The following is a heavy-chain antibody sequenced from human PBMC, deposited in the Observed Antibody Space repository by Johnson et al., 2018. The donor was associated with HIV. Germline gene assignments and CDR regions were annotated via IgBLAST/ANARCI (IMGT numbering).Heavy chain of an antibody. Sequence: QMLLVESGGGLVKPGGSLRLSCAASGFSFSDYYMNWIRQAPGKGLEWVSYIRSSGSTIYYADSVKGRFTISRDNSKNTLYLQMNSLRGEDTAVYYCASRNRGGHYYYDSRTDAFDIWGQGTMVTVSS. J-gene: IGHJ3*02. CDR2: IRSSGSTI. V-gene: IGHV3-11*04. CDR3: ASRNRGGHYYYDSRTDAFDI. D-gene: IGHD3-22*01. CDR1: GFSFSDYY.